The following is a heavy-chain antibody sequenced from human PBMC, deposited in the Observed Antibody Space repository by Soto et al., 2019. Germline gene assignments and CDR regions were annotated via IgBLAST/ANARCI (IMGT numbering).Heavy chain of an antibody. Sequence: EVQLVESGGGLVQPGRSLRLSCAASGFTFDDYAMHWVRQAPGKGLEWVSGISWNSGSIGYADSVKGRFTISRDNAKNSLYLQMNSLRAEDTALYYCAKEQQEPISSAFDIWGQGTMVTVSS. V-gene: IGHV3-9*01. CDR3: AKEQQEPISSAFDI. D-gene: IGHD6-6*01. CDR1: GFTFDDYA. J-gene: IGHJ3*02. CDR2: ISWNSGSI.